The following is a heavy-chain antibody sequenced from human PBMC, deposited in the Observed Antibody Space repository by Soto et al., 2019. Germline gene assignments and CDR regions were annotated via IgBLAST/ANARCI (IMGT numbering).Heavy chain of an antibody. CDR2: IYWNDDK. CDR1: WFSLSPRGVG. V-gene: IGHV2-5*01. Sequence: SVPTLVNTTHTLTLPSTFSWFSLSPRGVGVGWIRQPPGKALEWLALIYWNDDKRYSPSLKSRLTITKDTSKNQVVLTMTNMDPVDTATYYCAPSYDSSQTGDAFDIWGQGTMVTVS. J-gene: IGHJ3*02. CDR3: APSYDSSQTGDAFDI. D-gene: IGHD3-22*01.